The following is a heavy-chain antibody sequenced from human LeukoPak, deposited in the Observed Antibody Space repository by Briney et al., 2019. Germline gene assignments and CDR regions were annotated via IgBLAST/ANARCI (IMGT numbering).Heavy chain of an antibody. CDR3: ARDEGYCSGGSCYRSAFDI. J-gene: IGHJ3*02. Sequence: PSETLSLTCAVSGYSISSGYYWGWIRQPPGKGLEWIGSIYHSGSTYYNPSLKSRVTISVDTSKNKFSLKLSSVTAADTAVYYCARDEGYCSGGSCYRSAFDIWGQGTMVTVSS. CDR1: GYSISSGYY. D-gene: IGHD2-15*01. V-gene: IGHV4-38-2*02. CDR2: IYHSGST.